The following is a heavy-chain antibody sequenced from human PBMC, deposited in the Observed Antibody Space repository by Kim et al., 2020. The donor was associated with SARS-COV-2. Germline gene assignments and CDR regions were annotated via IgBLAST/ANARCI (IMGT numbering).Heavy chain of an antibody. D-gene: IGHD2-2*01. CDR3: ARGIAFGSTTSYY. CDR1: GFTFSNYA. V-gene: IGHV3-30-3*01. CDR2: ITNGGINT. J-gene: IGHJ6*03. Sequence: GGSLRLSCAASGFTFSNYAMRWVRQAPGKGLEGVSDITNGGINTYYADSVKGRFTISRDNSKNSLYLQMNSLRADDTAVYFCARGIAFGSTTSYY.